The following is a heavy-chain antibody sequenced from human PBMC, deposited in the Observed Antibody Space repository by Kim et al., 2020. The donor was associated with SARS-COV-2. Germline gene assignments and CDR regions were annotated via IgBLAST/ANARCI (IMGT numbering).Heavy chain of an antibody. CDR3: VGGHFDL. J-gene: IGHJ4*02. V-gene: IGHV3-48*02. Sequence: TYYADSVKGRFAISRDNAKSSVSLQMDSLQDEDTAVYYCVGGHFDLWGQGTLVTVSS. D-gene: IGHD3-9*01. CDR2: T.